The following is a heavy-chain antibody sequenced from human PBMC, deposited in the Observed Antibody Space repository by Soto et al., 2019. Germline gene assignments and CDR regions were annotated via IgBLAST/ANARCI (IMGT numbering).Heavy chain of an antibody. Sequence: SETLSLTCTVSGGSISSYYCSWIRQPPGKGLEWIGYIYYSGSTYYNPSLKSRVTISVDTSKNQFSLKLSSVTAADTAVYYCARDRGVRGVIEAFDIWGQGTMVTVSS. CDR1: GGSISSYY. CDR3: ARDRGVRGVIEAFDI. V-gene: IGHV4-59*12. D-gene: IGHD3-10*01. CDR2: IYYSGST. J-gene: IGHJ3*02.